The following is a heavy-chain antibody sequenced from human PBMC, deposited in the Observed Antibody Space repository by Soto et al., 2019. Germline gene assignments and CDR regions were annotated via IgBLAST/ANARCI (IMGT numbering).Heavy chain of an antibody. Sequence: GGSLRLSCAASGFTFNSYAMSWVRQAPGKGLEWVSAISANGQGIYYADSVKGRFIISRDSSKNTVFLHMDSLTAEDTAVYYCAKDRNYPRDQFHNWGQGTLVTVSS. D-gene: IGHD1-7*01. CDR2: ISANGQGI. CDR1: GFTFNSYA. J-gene: IGHJ4*02. V-gene: IGHV3-23*01. CDR3: AKDRNYPRDQFHN.